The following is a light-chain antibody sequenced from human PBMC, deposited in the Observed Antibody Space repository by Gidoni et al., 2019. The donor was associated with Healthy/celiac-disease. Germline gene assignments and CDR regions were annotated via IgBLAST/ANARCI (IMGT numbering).Light chain of an antibody. J-gene: IGKJ1*01. CDR3: QQYNNWPPKT. CDR2: GAS. Sequence: EIVMTQSQATLSVSPGERATLSCRASQSVSSNLAWYQQKPGQAPRLLIYGASTRATGIPARFSGSGSGTEFTLTISSLQSEDFAVYYCQQYNNWPPKTFXQXTKVEIK. CDR1: QSVSSN. V-gene: IGKV3-15*01.